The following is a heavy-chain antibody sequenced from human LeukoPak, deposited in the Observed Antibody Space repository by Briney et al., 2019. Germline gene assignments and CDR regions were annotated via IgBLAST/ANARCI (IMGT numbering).Heavy chain of an antibody. CDR2: ISYDANDK. D-gene: IGHD3-10*01. V-gene: IGHV3-30*03. CDR3: ARTPSVYYGSGNYFDY. Sequence: GGSLRLSCAASGFTFSTYGMHWVRQAPGKGLEWVAIISYDANDKYYADSVKGRFTISRDNSKNTLYLQMNSLRAEDTAVYYCARTPSVYYGSGNYFDYWGQGTLVTVSS. J-gene: IGHJ4*02. CDR1: GFTFSTYG.